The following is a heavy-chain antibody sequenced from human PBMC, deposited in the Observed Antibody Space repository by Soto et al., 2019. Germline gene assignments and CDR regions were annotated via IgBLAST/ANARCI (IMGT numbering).Heavy chain of an antibody. CDR2: IYYSGST. V-gene: IGHV4-59*01. CDR1: GGSISSYY. Sequence: SETLSLTCTVSGGSISSYYWSWIRQPPGKGLEWIGYIYYSGSTIYNPSLKSRVTISVDTSKNQFSLKLISVTAADTAVYYCARARYDSSGYYYFDYWGQGTLVTVS. CDR3: ARARYDSSGYYYFDY. D-gene: IGHD3-22*01. J-gene: IGHJ4*02.